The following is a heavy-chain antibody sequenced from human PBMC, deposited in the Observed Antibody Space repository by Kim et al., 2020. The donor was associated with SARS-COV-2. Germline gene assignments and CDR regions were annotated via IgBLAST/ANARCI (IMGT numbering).Heavy chain of an antibody. J-gene: IGHJ6*03. V-gene: IGHV4-34*01. CDR3: ARGRVGVVPSPVLGLGPFWKYHYMDV. CDR1: GESFSDFS. D-gene: IGHD3-3*01. CDR2: INQSGST. Sequence: SETLSLTCAVFGESFSDFSWTWIRQSSGKGLEWIGEINQSGSTNYNPSLKSRVTLSLDTSKNQFSLKVTSVTAADTAIYYCARGRVGVVPSPVLGLGPFWKYHYMDVWGKGATVTVSS.